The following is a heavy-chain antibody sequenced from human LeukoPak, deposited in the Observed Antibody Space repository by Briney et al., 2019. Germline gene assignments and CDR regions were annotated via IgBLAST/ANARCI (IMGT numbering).Heavy chain of an antibody. Sequence: SVKVSCKASGYTFTSYYMHWVRQAPGQGLEWMGGIIPIFGTANYAQKFQGRVTITADESTSTAYMELSSLRSEDTAVYYCARVFRGSRVPAASFDIWGQGTMVTVSS. V-gene: IGHV1-69*13. D-gene: IGHD2-2*01. CDR3: ARVFRGSRVPAASFDI. CDR1: GYTFTSYY. J-gene: IGHJ3*02. CDR2: IIPIFGTA.